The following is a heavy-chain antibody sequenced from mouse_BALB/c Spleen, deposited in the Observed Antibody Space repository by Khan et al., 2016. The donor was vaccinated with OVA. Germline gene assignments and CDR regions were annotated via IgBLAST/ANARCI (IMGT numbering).Heavy chain of an antibody. V-gene: IGHV2-6-5*01. J-gene: IGHJ4*01. CDR2: IWGGGST. CDR3: AKQIWSPYYGMDY. D-gene: IGHD1-1*02. Sequence: QVQLKESGPGLVAPSQSLSITCPVSGFSLTDYGVSLIRQPPGKGLEWLGVIWGGGSTYYNSALKSRLSISKDNSKSQVFLKMNSLQTDDTAMYYCAKQIWSPYYGMDYWGQGTSVTVSS. CDR1: GFSLTDYG.